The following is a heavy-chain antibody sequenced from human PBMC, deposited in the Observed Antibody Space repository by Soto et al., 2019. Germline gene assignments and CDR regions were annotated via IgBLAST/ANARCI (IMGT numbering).Heavy chain of an antibody. CDR1: GYSISSSNW. Sequence: SETLSLSCAVSGYSISSSNWWGWIWQPPGKGLEWVGYIYYSGTTYYNPSLKSRVTMSVDTSKNQFSLKLTSVTAVDTAVYYCASREIQGPIDYWGQGTLVTVSS. J-gene: IGHJ4*02. D-gene: IGHD1-26*01. CDR2: IYYSGTT. CDR3: ASREIQGPIDY. V-gene: IGHV4-28*01.